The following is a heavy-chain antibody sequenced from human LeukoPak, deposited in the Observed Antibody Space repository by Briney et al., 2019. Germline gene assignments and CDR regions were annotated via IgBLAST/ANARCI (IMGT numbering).Heavy chain of an antibody. CDR2: IYDSGST. J-gene: IGHJ4*02. V-gene: IGHV4-39*07. D-gene: IGHD3-22*01. Sequence: SETLSLTCTVSGGSIRSSYYYWGWIRQPPGKGLEWIGSIYDSGSTYYNPSLKSRVTISVDTSKNQFSLKLSSVTAADTAVYYCARGDYYDSSGYYFIPLDYWGQGTLVTVSS. CDR3: ARGDYYDSSGYYFIPLDY. CDR1: GGSIRSSYYY.